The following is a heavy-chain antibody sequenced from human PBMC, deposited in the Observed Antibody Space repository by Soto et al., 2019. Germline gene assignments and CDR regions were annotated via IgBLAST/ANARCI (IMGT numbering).Heavy chain of an antibody. CDR2: INPSGGST. V-gene: IGHV1-46*01. D-gene: IGHD3-10*01. CDR1: GYTFTSYY. J-gene: IGHJ4*02. Sequence: GASVKVSCKASGYTFTSYYMHWVRQAPGQGLEWMGIINPSGGSTSYAQKFQGRVTMTRDTSTSTVYMELSSLRSEDTAVYYCARVIPDYYGSGALDYWGQGTLVTVS. CDR3: ARVIPDYYGSGALDY.